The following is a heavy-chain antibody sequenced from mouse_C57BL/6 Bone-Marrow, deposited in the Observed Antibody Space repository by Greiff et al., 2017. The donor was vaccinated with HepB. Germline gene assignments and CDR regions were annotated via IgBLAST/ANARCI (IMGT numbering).Heavy chain of an antibody. Sequence: VQLQESGPGLVQPSQSLSITCTVSGFSLTSYGVHWVRQSPGKGLEWLGVIWSGGSTDYNAAFISRLSISKDNSKSQVFFKMNSLQADDTAIYYCARNGGKKGGYAMDYWGQGTSVTVSS. J-gene: IGHJ4*01. V-gene: IGHV2-2*01. D-gene: IGHD2-1*01. CDR1: GFSLTSYG. CDR2: IWSGGST. CDR3: ARNGGKKGGYAMDY.